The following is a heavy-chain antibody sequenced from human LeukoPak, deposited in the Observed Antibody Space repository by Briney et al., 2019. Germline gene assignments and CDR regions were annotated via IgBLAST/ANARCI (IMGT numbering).Heavy chain of an antibody. V-gene: IGHV3-23*01. J-gene: IGHJ3*02. CDR1: GFTFSSYA. CDR3: AKAKIMTHDAFDI. CDR2: ISGSGGNT. D-gene: IGHD3-16*01. Sequence: SGGSLRLSCAASGFTFSSYAMSCVRQAPGKGLEWVSAISGSGGNTYYADSVKGRFTISRDNSKNTLYLQMNSLRAEDTAVYYCAKAKIMTHDAFDIWGQGTMVTVSS.